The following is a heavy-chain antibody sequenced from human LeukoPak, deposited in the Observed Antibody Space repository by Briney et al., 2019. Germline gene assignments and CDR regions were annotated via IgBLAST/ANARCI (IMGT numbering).Heavy chain of an antibody. Sequence: PSETLSLTCTVSGGSISSSSYYWGWIRQPPGKGLEWIGSIYYSRSTYYNPSLKSRVTISVDTSKNQFSLKLSSVTAADTAVYYCARVPTVTIFDYWGQGTLVTVSS. CDR1: GGSISSSSYY. D-gene: IGHD4-17*01. V-gene: IGHV4-39*01. CDR2: IYYSRST. J-gene: IGHJ4*02. CDR3: ARVPTVTIFDY.